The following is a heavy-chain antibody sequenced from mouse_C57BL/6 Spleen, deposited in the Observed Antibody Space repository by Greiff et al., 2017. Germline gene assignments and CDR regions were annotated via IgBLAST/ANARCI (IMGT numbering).Heavy chain of an antibody. Sequence: EVQLVESGGGLVQPKGSLKLSCAASGFSFNTYAMNWVRQAPGKGLEWVARIRSKSNNYATYYADSVKDRFTISRDDSESMLYLQMNNLKTEDTAMCYCGRRSGLHWYFDVWGTGTTVTVSS. CDR2: IRSKSNNYAT. D-gene: IGHD2-2*01. J-gene: IGHJ1*03. CDR1: GFSFNTYA. CDR3: GRRSGLHWYFDV. V-gene: IGHV10-1*01.